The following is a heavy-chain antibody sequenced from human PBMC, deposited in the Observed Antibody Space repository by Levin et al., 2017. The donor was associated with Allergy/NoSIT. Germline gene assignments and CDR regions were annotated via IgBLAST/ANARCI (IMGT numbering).Heavy chain of an antibody. CDR1: GGTFSSYA. Sequence: SVKVSCKASGGTFSSYAISWVRQAPGQGLEWMGGIIPIFGTANYAQKFQGRVTITADESTSTAYMELSSLRSEDTAVYYCASGSSSWYPKWYYYGMDVWGQGTTVTVSS. CDR2: IIPIFGTA. V-gene: IGHV1-69*13. D-gene: IGHD6-13*01. CDR3: ASGSSSWYPKWYYYGMDV. J-gene: IGHJ6*02.